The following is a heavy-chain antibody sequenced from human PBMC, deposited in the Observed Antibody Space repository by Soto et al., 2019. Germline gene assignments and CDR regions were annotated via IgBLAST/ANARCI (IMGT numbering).Heavy chain of an antibody. D-gene: IGHD6-6*01. CDR1: GFTFDDYA. J-gene: IGHJ6*03. CDR3: AKDSSSSSVYYYYMDV. CDR2: ISWNSGSI. Sequence: EVQLVESGGGLVQPGRSLRLSCAASGFTFDDYAMHWVRQAPGKGLEWVSGISWNSGSIGYADSVKGRFTISRDNAKNSLYLQMNSLRAEDTALYYCAKDSSSSSVYYYYMDVWGKGTTVTVSS. V-gene: IGHV3-9*01.